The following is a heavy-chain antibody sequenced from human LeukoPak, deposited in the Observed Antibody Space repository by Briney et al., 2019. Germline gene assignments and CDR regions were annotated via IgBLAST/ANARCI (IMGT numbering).Heavy chain of an antibody. CDR3: ASHLHYDILTGYFYGMDV. CDR2: ITSSSSYI. J-gene: IGHJ6*02. Sequence: GGSLRLSFSTSGFTFSSYSMNSVRQAPGKRLEWVSSITSSSSYIYYADYVKGRFTISRDNAKNSLYLQMNSLRAEDTAVYYCASHLHYDILTGYFYGMDVWGQGTTVTVSS. V-gene: IGHV3-21*01. CDR1: GFTFSSYS. D-gene: IGHD3-9*01.